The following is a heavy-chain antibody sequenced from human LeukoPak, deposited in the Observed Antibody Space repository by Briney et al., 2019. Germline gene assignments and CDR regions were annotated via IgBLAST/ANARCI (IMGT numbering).Heavy chain of an antibody. V-gene: IGHV4-59*01. D-gene: IGHD6-19*01. CDR1: GGSISGYY. J-gene: IGHJ4*02. Sequence: SETLSLTCTVSGGSISGYYWSWIRQPPGKGLEWFGDIYYIGNTNYNPSLKSRVTISVDTSKNQFSLKLISVTAADTAVYYCARDGSKAVAGTTPYYFDYWGQGTLVAVSS. CDR3: ARDGSKAVAGTTPYYFDY. CDR2: IYYIGNT.